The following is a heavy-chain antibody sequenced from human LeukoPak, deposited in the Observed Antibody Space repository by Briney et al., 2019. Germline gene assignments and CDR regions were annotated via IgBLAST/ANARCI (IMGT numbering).Heavy chain of an antibody. CDR1: GFTFSTYD. D-gene: IGHD6-19*01. V-gene: IGHV3-48*03. J-gene: IGHJ3*02. Sequence: GGSLRLSCAASGFTFSTYDMNWVRQAPGKGLEWISYISSSGITIFYADSVKGRFTISGDNAKNSLYLQMNSLRAEDTAVYYCAKALPGYSSGWYTAYAFDIWGQGTMVTVSS. CDR2: ISSSGITI. CDR3: AKALPGYSSGWYTAYAFDI.